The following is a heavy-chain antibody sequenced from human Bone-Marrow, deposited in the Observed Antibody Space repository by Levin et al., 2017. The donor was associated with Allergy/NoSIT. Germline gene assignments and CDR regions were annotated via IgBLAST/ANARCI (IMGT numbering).Heavy chain of an antibody. J-gene: IGHJ3*01. CDR3: ARGGHSSGYWSHGFDA. CDR1: GFTFDVYS. Sequence: PGGSLRLSCAASGFTFDVYSMHWVRQAPGKGLEWVSSISWNSDYIGYADSLKGRLTISRDNAKNVLYLQMNSLRPEDTALYYCARGGHSSGYWSHGFDAWGQGTMVTVSS. CDR2: ISWNSDYI. D-gene: IGHD3-22*01. V-gene: IGHV3-9*01.